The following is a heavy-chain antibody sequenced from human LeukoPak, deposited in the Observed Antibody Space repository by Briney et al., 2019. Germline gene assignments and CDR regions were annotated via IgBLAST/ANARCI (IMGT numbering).Heavy chain of an antibody. V-gene: IGHV3-64*01. CDR2: ISANGGST. CDR1: GFSFSSYA. J-gene: IGHJ6*02. CDR3: ARVSRSIASYGTDV. Sequence: GGSLRLSCSASGFSFSSYAMHWVRQAPGKGLEYVSAISANGGSTYYAKSMKGRFTISRDNSKNTLYLQMGSLRAEDMAVYYCARVSRSIASYGTDVWGQGTTVTVSS.